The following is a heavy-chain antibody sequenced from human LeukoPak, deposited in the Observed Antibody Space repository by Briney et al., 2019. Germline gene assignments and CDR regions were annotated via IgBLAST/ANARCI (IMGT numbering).Heavy chain of an antibody. Sequence: GGSLRLSCAASGFTFSSYAMSWVRQAPGKGLEWVSTISGSGGSTYSADSVKGRFTISRDNSKNTLYLQMNSLRAEDTAIYYCRSRITIFGVVTSYYFDYWGQGTLVTVSS. D-gene: IGHD3-3*01. CDR2: ISGSGGST. CDR1: GFTFSSYA. J-gene: IGHJ4*02. V-gene: IGHV3-23*01. CDR3: RSRITIFGVVTSYYFDY.